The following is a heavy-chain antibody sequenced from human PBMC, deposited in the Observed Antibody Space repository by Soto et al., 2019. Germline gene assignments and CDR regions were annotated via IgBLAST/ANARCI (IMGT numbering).Heavy chain of an antibody. Sequence: QVQLQESCPGLVKPSGTLSLTCAVSGGSISSSNWWSWVRQPPGKGLEWIGEIYHSGSTNYNPSLKSRVTISVDKSTNQFSLKLSSVTAADTAVYYCARELNSTGGGDAFDIWGQGTMVTVSS. V-gene: IGHV4-4*02. CDR1: GGSISSSNW. J-gene: IGHJ3*02. D-gene: IGHD1-20*01. CDR3: ARELNSTGGGDAFDI. CDR2: IYHSGST.